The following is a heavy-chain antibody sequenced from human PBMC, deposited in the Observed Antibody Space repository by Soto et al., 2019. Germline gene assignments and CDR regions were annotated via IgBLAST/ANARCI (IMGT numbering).Heavy chain of an antibody. CDR3: ARDRAYSTFDY. J-gene: IGHJ4*02. V-gene: IGHV3-7*01. CDR2: IKEDGSLK. D-gene: IGHD4-4*01. CDR1: GFTFSRAW. Sequence: PGGSLRLSCEDSGFTFSRAWMSWVRQAPGKGLEWVANIKEDGSLKNNIDSVKGRFTISRDNAKNSLFLQMNSLKAEDTAVYYCARDRAYSTFDYWGRGT.